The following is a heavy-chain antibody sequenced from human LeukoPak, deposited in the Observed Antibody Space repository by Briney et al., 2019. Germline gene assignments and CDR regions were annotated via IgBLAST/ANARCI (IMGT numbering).Heavy chain of an antibody. D-gene: IGHD3-10*01. Sequence: GGSLRLSCAASGFTFSSYAMHWVRQVPGKGLEWVAVISYDGSNKYYADSVKGRFTISRDNSKNTLYLQMNSLRAEDTAVYYCAKDLSNYGSGSYYMETLDYWSQGTLVTVSS. V-gene: IGHV3-30*04. CDR2: ISYDGSNK. J-gene: IGHJ4*02. CDR3: AKDLSNYGSGSYYMETLDY. CDR1: GFTFSSYA.